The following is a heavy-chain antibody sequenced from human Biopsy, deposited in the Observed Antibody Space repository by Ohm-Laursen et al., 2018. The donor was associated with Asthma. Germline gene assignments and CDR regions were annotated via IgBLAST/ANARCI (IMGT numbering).Heavy chain of an antibody. CDR3: ARGPEWSGLDI. Sequence: SETLSLTCVVSGGSISSGGYWTWIRQPPGKGLEWIGESDHRGNTNTNATLKSRVTISKAKSANEFSLKMKSVTAADTAIYYCARGPEWSGLDIWGQGTTVTVSS. CDR2: SDHRGNT. V-gene: IGHV4/OR15-8*02. J-gene: IGHJ6*02. D-gene: IGHD3-3*01. CDR1: GGSISSGGY.